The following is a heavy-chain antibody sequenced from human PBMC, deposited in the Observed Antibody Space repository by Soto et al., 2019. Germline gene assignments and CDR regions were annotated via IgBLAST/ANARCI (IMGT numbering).Heavy chain of an antibody. CDR2: ISSSSSYI. J-gene: IGHJ4*02. CDR1: GFTFSSYS. D-gene: IGHD6-19*01. V-gene: IGHV3-21*01. CDR3: ARLTSSGWSFDY. Sequence: GGSLRLSCAASGFTFSSYSRNWVRQAPGKGLEWVSSISSSSSYIYYADSVKGRFTISRDNAKNSLYLQMNSLRAEDTAVYYCARLTSSGWSFDYWGQGTLVTVSS.